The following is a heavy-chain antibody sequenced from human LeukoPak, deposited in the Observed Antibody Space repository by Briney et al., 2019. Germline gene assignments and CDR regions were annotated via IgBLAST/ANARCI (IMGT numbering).Heavy chain of an antibody. CDR3: ARAYRAHQSFHGSHFFYY. J-gene: IGHJ4*02. V-gene: IGHV4-34*01. D-gene: IGHD4-11*01. CDR1: GGSSSNYY. CDR2: INQSGRT. Sequence: SETLSLTCAVYGGSSSNYYWNWLRPSPGKGLEWIGEINQSGRTKYNPSLKSRVTISGDTYKNQFSLTLNSVTAADTAVYFCARAYRAHQSFHGSHFFYYWGQGTLVTVSS.